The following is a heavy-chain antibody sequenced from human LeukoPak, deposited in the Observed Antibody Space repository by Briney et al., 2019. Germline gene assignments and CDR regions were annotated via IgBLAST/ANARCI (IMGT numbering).Heavy chain of an antibody. CDR1: GFTFSNAW. V-gene: IGHV3-15*01. Sequence: GGSLRLSCAASGFTFSNAWMSWVRQAPGKGLEWVGRIKSKTDGGTTDYAAPVKGRFTISRDDSKNTLYLQMNSLKTEDTAVYYCTTDSWYYDSSGYYRYYFDYWGQGTLVTVSS. CDR2: IKSKTDGGTT. J-gene: IGHJ4*02. D-gene: IGHD3-22*01. CDR3: TTDSWYYDSSGYYRYYFDY.